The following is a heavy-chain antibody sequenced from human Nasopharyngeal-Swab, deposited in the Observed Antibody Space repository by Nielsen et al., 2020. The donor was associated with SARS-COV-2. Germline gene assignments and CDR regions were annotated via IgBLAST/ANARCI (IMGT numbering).Heavy chain of an antibody. CDR2: IKQDGIQK. CDR3: ARDLGHTGYDLYAY. D-gene: IGHD5-12*01. J-gene: IGHJ4*02. V-gene: IGHV3-7*03. Sequence: GESLKISCEGSGFTFRSDWMAWVRQAPGKGLEWVANIKQDGIQKNYVDSVKGRFTTSRDNAKNSLYLQMSGLRAEDTAVYFCARDLGHTGYDLYAYWGQGTLVTVSS. CDR1: GFTFRSDW.